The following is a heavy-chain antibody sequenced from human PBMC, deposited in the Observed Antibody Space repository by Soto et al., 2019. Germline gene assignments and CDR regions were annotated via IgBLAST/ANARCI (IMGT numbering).Heavy chain of an antibody. CDR3: AREHHYDILSNAWFAT. V-gene: IGHV4-59*01. D-gene: IGHD3-9*01. J-gene: IGHJ5*02. Sequence: SETLSLTCTVSGGSISSYYWSWIRQPPGKGLEWIGYIYYSGRTNYNPSLKSRVTISVDTSKNQFSLKLSSVTAADTAVYYCAREHHYDILSNAWFATWGQGTLVTVSS. CDR1: GGSISSYY. CDR2: IYYSGRT.